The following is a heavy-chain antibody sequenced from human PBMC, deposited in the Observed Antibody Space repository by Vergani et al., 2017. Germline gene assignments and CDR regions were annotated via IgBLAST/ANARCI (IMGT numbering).Heavy chain of an antibody. Sequence: EVQLVESGGGLVKPGGSLRLSCAASGFTFSSYSMNWVRQAPGKGLEWVSSISSSSSYIDYADSVKGRFTISRDNAKNSLYLQMNSLRAEDTAVYYCARDYYGDYVGAFDIWGQGTMVTVSS. CDR3: ARDYYGDYVGAFDI. CDR1: GFTFSSYS. V-gene: IGHV3-21*01. J-gene: IGHJ3*02. CDR2: ISSSSSYI. D-gene: IGHD4-17*01.